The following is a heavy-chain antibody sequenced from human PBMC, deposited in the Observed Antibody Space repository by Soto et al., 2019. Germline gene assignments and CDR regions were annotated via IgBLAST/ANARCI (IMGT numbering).Heavy chain of an antibody. CDR3: AKDLSELDSAAWFDP. CDR1: GFTFSSYA. J-gene: IGHJ5*02. D-gene: IGHD1-1*01. CDR2: ISGSGSST. V-gene: IGHV3-23*01. Sequence: LRLSCADSGFTFSSYAMGWVRQAPGKGLEWVSAISGSGSSTYYADSVKGRFTISRDNSKNTLYLQMNSLRAEDTAVYYCAKDLSELDSAAWFDPWGQGTLVTVSS.